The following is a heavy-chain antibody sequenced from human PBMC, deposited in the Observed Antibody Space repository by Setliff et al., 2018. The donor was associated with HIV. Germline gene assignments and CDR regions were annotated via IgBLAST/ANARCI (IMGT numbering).Heavy chain of an antibody. D-gene: IGHD3-22*01. CDR3: ARDTEMITTTDAFDI. J-gene: IGHJ3*02. CDR1: GFTFSSYE. Sequence: GWSLRLSCAASGFTFSSYEMNWVRQAPGKGLEWVSRITADGSSTRYADSVNGRFTISRDNAKNTMYLEMNSLRAEDTAVYYCARDTEMITTTDAFDIWGQGTMVTVSS. CDR2: ITADGSST. V-gene: IGHV3-74*01.